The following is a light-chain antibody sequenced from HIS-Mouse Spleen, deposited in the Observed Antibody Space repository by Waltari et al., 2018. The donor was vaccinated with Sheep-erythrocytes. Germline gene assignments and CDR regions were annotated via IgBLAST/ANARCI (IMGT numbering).Light chain of an antibody. CDR1: SSDVGSYNL. V-gene: IGLV2-23*01. CDR2: EGS. Sequence: QSALTQPASVSGSPGQSITISCPGTSSDVGSYNLVSWYQQHPGKAPKLMIYEGSKRPSGVSNRFSGSKSGNTASLTISGIQAEDEADYYCCSYAGSSTWVFGGGTKLTVL. J-gene: IGLJ3*02. CDR3: CSYAGSSTWV.